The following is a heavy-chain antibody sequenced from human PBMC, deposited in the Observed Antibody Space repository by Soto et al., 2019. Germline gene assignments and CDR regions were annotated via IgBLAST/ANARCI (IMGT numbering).Heavy chain of an antibody. Sequence: SETLSLTCTVSGGSISSYCWSWIRQPPGKGLEWIGYIYYSGSTNYNPSLKSRVTISVDTSKNQFSLKLSSVTAADAAVYYCARVYGDYLDYWGQGPLVTVS. CDR1: GGSISSYC. V-gene: IGHV4-59*01. CDR3: ARVYGDYLDY. J-gene: IGHJ4*02. CDR2: IYYSGST. D-gene: IGHD4-17*01.